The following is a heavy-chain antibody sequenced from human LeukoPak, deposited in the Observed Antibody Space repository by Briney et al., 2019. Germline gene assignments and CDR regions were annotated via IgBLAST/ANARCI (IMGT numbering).Heavy chain of an antibody. D-gene: IGHD2-8*01. J-gene: IGHJ6*03. CDR3: AKTFQWFYMDV. CDR2: ISGSGGST. Sequence: GGSLRLSCAASAFTFSSYGMSWVRQAPGKGLEWVSTISGSGGSTYYADSVKARFTISRDNSKNTLYLQMNSLRGEDTAVYYCAKTFQWFYMDVWGKGTTVTISS. CDR1: AFTFSSYG. V-gene: IGHV3-23*01.